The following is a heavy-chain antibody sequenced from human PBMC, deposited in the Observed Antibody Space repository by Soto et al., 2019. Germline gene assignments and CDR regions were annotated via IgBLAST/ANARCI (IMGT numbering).Heavy chain of an antibody. Sequence: GASVKVSCKASGYTFTSYGISWVRQAPGQGLEWMGWISAYNGNTNYAQKLQGRVTMTTDTSTSTAYMELRSLRSDDTAVYYCATFPVVPAAKGFSHFDYWGQGTLVTVSS. V-gene: IGHV1-18*01. J-gene: IGHJ4*02. CDR2: ISAYNGNT. D-gene: IGHD2-2*01. CDR1: GYTFTSYG. CDR3: ATFPVVPAAKGFSHFDY.